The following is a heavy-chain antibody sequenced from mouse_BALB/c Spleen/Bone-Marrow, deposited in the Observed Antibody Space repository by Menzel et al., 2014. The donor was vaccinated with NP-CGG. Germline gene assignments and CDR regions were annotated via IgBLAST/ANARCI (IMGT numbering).Heavy chain of an antibody. CDR2: IDPANGNT. J-gene: IGHJ3*01. CDR1: GFNIKDTY. V-gene: IGHV14-3*02. CDR3: ATGFAY. Sequence: EVQGVESGAELVKPGASVKLSCTASGFNIKDTYMHWVKQRPEQGLEWIGRIDPANGNTKYGPKFQGKATITADTSSNTASLQLSSLTSEDTAVYYCATGFAYWGQGTLVTVSA.